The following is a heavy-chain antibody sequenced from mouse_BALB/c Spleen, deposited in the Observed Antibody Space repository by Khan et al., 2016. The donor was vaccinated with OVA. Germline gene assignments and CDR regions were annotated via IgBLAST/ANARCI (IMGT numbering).Heavy chain of an antibody. J-gene: IGHJ3*01. CDR1: GYTFTDYS. V-gene: IGHV1-18*01. CDR2: INPNNGGT. D-gene: IGHD3-3*01. Sequence: LQQSGPELVKPGASVKIPCKASGYTFTDYSMDWVKQSPGKSLEWIGYINPNNGGTIYNQKFKGKATLTVDKSSNTAYMELRSLTYEDTAVYYCARGGVGAFAYWGQGTLVTVSA. CDR3: ARGGVGAFAY.